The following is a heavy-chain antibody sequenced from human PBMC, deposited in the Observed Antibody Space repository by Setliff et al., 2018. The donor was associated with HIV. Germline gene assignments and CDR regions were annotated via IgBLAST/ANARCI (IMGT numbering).Heavy chain of an antibody. V-gene: IGHV1-46*01. J-gene: IGHJ4*02. D-gene: IGHD1-26*01. CDR1: GYTFTRYF. CDR3: ARGWEGGMDY. CDR2: INPSGGST. Sequence: GASVKVSCQASGYTFTRYFMHCVRQAPGQGLEWLGMINPSGGSTWYAQKFQGRVTMTGDTSTNTLYMELSSLRSEDTAVYYCARGWEGGMDYWGQGTLVTVSS.